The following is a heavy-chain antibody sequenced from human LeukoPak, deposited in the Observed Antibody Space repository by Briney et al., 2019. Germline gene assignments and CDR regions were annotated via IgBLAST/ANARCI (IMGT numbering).Heavy chain of an antibody. J-gene: IGHJ4*02. CDR1: GGSISSYY. V-gene: IGHV4-59*01. CDR3: ARFYGGNSGYYFDC. Sequence: SETLSLTCTVSGGSISSYYWSWIRQPPGKGLEWIGYIYYSGSTNYNPSLKSRVTISVDTSKNQFSLKLSSVTAADTAVYYCARFYGGNSGYYFDCWGQGTLVTVSS. D-gene: IGHD4-23*01. CDR2: IYYSGST.